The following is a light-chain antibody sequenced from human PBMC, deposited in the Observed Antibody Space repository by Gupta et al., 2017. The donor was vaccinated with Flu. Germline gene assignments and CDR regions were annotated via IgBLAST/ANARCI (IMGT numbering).Light chain of an antibody. J-gene: IGLJ1*01. Sequence: QSVLTQPPSVSAAPGQKVTIPCSASGSNIGNNYVSWYQQLPGTAPKLLIYDNDKRPSGVPDRFSGSKSGTSATLGITGLQTGDEAGYYCGSWDISLNSYVFGAGTKVTVL. V-gene: IGLV1-51*01. CDR2: DND. CDR3: GSWDISLNSYV. CDR1: GSNIGNNY.